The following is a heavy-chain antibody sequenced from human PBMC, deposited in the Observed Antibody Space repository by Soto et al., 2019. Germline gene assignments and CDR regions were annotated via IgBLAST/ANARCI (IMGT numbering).Heavy chain of an antibody. CDR3: ARSGRFLEWHAGFDP. CDR2: IIPIFGTA. D-gene: IGHD3-3*01. J-gene: IGHJ5*02. CDR1: GGTFSSYA. Sequence: SVKVSCKASGGTFSSYAISWVRQAPGQGLEWMGGIIPIFGTANYAQKFQGRVTITADESTSTAYMELSSLRSEDTAVYYCARSGRFLEWHAGFDPWGQGTLVTVSS. V-gene: IGHV1-69*13.